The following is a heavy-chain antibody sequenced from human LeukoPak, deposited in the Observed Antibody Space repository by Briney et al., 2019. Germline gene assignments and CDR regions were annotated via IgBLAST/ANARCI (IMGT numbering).Heavy chain of an antibody. D-gene: IGHD3-3*01. J-gene: IGHJ4*02. CDR3: ASDSLRFLEWLFFDY. CDR1: GDTFSSYA. V-gene: IGHV1-69*04. CDR2: IIPILGIA. Sequence: ASVKVSCKASGDTFSSYAISWVRQAPGQGLEWMGRIIPILGIANYAQKFQGRVTITADKSTSTAYMELSSLRSEDTAVYYCASDSLRFLEWLFFDYWGQGTLVTVSS.